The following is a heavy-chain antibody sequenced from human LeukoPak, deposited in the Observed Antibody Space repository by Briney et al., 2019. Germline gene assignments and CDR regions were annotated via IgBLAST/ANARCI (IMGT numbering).Heavy chain of an antibody. D-gene: IGHD4-23*01. CDR2: IYYSGSA. V-gene: IGHV4-39*01. J-gene: IGHJ4*02. CDR3: ARHWVVTPNY. CDR1: GGSISNSSYY. Sequence: SETQTLTCIVSGGSISNSSYYWGWIRQPPGKGLERIGSIYYSGSAYYNPSLQSRVTISVDTSKNQFSLKLTSVTAADTAVYYCARHWVVTPNYWGQGTLVTVSS.